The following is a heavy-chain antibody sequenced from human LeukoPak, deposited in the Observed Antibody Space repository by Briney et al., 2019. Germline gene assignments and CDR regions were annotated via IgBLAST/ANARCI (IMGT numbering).Heavy chain of an antibody. CDR1: GFPLSSYA. D-gene: IGHD3-10*01. CDR2: ISWNSGNI. CDR3: AKDIGDGSGSYYNFDY. V-gene: IGHV3-9*01. Sequence: PGGSLRLSCAAFGFPLSSYAMSWVRQAPGKGLEWVSGISWNSGNIHYADSVKGRFTISRDNVKNSLYLQMNSLRAEDTALYYCAKDIGDGSGSYYNFDYWGQGTLVTVSS. J-gene: IGHJ4*02.